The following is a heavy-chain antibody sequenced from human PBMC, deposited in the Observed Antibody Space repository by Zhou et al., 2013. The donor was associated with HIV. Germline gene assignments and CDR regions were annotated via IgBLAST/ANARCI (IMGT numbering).Heavy chain of an antibody. Sequence: QVQLVQSGAEVKKPGSSVKVSCKASGGTFSSYAISWVRQAPGQGLEWMGGIIPIFGTANYAQKFQGRVTITTDESTSTAYMELSSLRSEDTAVYYCARDPGYSYGNYYYYYMDVWGKGTTVTVSS. D-gene: IGHD5-18*01. V-gene: IGHV1-69*05. CDR1: GGTFSSYA. CDR2: IIPIFGTA. J-gene: IGHJ6*03. CDR3: ARDPGYSYGNYYYYYMDV.